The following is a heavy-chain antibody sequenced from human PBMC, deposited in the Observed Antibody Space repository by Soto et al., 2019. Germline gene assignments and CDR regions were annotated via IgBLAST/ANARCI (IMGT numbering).Heavy chain of an antibody. D-gene: IGHD6-6*01. V-gene: IGHV4-59*01. Sequence: PSETLSLTCTVSGGSISSYYWSWIRQPPGKGLEWIGYIYYSGSTNYNPSLKSRVTISVDTSKNQFSLKLSSVTAADTAVYYCARGYSSSSRRYYYYGMDVWGQGTTVTVSS. CDR1: GGSISSYY. CDR2: IYYSGST. J-gene: IGHJ6*02. CDR3: ARGYSSSSRRYYYYGMDV.